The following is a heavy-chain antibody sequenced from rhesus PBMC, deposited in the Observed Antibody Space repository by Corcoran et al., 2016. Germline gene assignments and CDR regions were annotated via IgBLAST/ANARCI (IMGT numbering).Heavy chain of an antibody. J-gene: IGHJ5-2*02. CDR1: GGSISSRYC. CDR3: ARREVDNSLDV. CDR2: VYGGSGGN. Sequence: QVHLQESGPGLVKPSETLSLTCAGAGGSISSRYCGSWIRQSPGEGLGWIGYVYGGSGGNSYNPSLKSRVTISTDTSENQFSLKLSSVTAADTAVYYCARREVDNSLDVWGRGVLVTVSS. V-gene: IGHV4S7*01.